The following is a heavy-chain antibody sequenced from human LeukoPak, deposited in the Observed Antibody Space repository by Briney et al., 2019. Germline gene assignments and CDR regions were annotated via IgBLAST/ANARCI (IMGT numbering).Heavy chain of an antibody. CDR1: GFTFSSYG. CDR3: AKDGALWFGELSWFDP. Sequence: PGGSLRLSCAASGFTFSSYGMHWVRQAPGKGLEWVAVIWYEGSNKYYADSVKGRFTISRDNSKNTLYLQMNSLRAEDTAVYYCAKDGALWFGELSWFDPWGQGTLVTVSS. J-gene: IGHJ5*02. D-gene: IGHD3-10*01. V-gene: IGHV3-33*06. CDR2: IWYEGSNK.